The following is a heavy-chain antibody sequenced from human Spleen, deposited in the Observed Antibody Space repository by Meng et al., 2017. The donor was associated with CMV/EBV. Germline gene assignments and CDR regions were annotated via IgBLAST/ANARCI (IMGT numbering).Heavy chain of an antibody. Sequence: GALRLSCTVSGGSISSSSYYWGWIRQPPGKGLEWIGSIYYSGSTYYNPSLKSRVTISVDTSKNQFSLKLSSVTAADTAVYYCARTPNYYDSGWFDPWGQGTLVTVSS. J-gene: IGHJ5*02. D-gene: IGHD3-22*01. CDR3: ARTPNYYDSGWFDP. CDR1: GGSISSSSYY. CDR2: IYYSGST. V-gene: IGHV4-39*07.